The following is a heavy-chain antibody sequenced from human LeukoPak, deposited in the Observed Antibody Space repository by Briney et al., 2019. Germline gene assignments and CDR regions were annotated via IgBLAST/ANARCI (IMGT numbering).Heavy chain of an antibody. CDR3: ARLTYYGSGRGAFDI. J-gene: IGHJ3*02. V-gene: IGHV5-51*01. D-gene: IGHD3-10*01. CDR2: IYPGDSDT. CDR1: GYSFTSYW. Sequence: GESLKISCKGSGYSFTSYWIGWVRQMPGKGLEWMGIIYPGDSDTRYSPSFQGQVTISADKSISTAYLQWSSLKASDTAMYYCARLTYYGSGRGAFDIWGQETMVTVSS.